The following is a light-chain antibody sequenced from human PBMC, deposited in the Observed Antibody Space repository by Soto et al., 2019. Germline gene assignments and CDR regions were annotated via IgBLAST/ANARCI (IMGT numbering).Light chain of an antibody. CDR2: EVS. CDR1: SSDVGGYNY. Sequence: QSVLTQPASVSGSPGQSITISCTGTSSDVGGYNYVSWYQQHPGKAPKLMIYEVSNRPSGVSNRFSGSKSGNTASLTISGLQAEDEADHYCSSYTSSSTPWVFGGGTKLTVL. V-gene: IGLV2-14*01. J-gene: IGLJ3*02. CDR3: SSYTSSSTPWV.